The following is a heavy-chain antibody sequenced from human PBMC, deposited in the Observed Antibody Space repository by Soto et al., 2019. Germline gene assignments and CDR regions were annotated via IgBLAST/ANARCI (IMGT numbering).Heavy chain of an antibody. Sequence: QVQLVQSGAEVEKPGASVKVSCKASGYTFTTYDFNWVRQAPGHGLEGMGWMNPDTGNTGYAQKFQGRVTMTRDTSIRTAFMALRGLTAEDTAVYYCARALGYSSTSRLDLWGQGTLVTVSS. V-gene: IGHV1-8*01. CDR2: MNPDTGNT. D-gene: IGHD6-19*01. J-gene: IGHJ4*02. CDR1: GYTFTTYD. CDR3: ARALGYSSTSRLDL.